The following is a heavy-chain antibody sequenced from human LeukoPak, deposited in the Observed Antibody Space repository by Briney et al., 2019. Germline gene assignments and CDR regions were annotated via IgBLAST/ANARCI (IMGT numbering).Heavy chain of an antibody. D-gene: IGHD3-16*01. CDR1: GFTFSSYE. V-gene: IGHV3-48*03. CDR2: ISSSGSTI. J-gene: IGHJ6*03. Sequence: PGGSLRLSCAASGFTFSSYEMNWVRQAPGKGLEWVSYISSSGSTIYYADSVKGRFTISRDNANNSLYLQMNSLRAEDSAVYYCARDRNSGPPYYYSYMDVWGKGTTVTISS. CDR3: ARDRNSGPPYYYSYMDV.